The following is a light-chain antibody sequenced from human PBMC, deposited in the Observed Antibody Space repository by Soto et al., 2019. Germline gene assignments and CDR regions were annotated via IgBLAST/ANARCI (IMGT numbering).Light chain of an antibody. CDR3: QQYGSSPIT. CDR2: GAS. Sequence: IVMTQSPATLSVSPGERATLSCRASQSVSRDLAWYQQKPGQAPRLLIYGASSRATGIPDRFSGSGSGTDFTLTISRLEPEDFAVYYCQQYGSSPITFGQGTRLEIK. V-gene: IGKV3-20*01. J-gene: IGKJ5*01. CDR1: QSVSRD.